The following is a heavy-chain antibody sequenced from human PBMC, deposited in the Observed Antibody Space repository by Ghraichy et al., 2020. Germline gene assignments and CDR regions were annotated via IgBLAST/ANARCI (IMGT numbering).Heavy chain of an antibody. J-gene: IGHJ6*02. Sequence: LSLTCAASGFTFSSYWMSWVRQAPGKGLEWVANIKQDGSEKYYVDSVKGRFTISRDNAKNSLYLQMNSLRAEDTAVYYCARVGDFWSGYRPNYYYYGMDVWGQGTTVTVSS. D-gene: IGHD3-3*01. CDR2: IKQDGSEK. CDR3: ARVGDFWSGYRPNYYYYGMDV. V-gene: IGHV3-7*03. CDR1: GFTFSSYW.